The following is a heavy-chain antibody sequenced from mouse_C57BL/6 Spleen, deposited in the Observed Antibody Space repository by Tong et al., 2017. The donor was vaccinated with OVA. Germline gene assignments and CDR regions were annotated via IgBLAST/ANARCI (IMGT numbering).Heavy chain of an antibody. CDR2: ISYSGST. CDR3: ARYDYDDYFDY. D-gene: IGHD2-4*01. CDR1: GYSITSGYD. Sequence: EVQLQESGPGMVKPSQSLSLTCTVTGYSITSGYDWHWIRHFPGNKLEWMGYISYSGSTNYNPSLKSRISITRDTSKNQYYLQLNSVTTEDTATYYCARYDYDDYFDYWGQGTTLTVSS. J-gene: IGHJ2*01. V-gene: IGHV3-1*01.